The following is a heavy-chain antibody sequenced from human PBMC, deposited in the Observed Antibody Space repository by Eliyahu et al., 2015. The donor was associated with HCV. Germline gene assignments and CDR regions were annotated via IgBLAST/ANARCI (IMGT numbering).Heavy chain of an antibody. V-gene: IGHV4-39*01. J-gene: IGHJ6*04. CDR3: ASWPGSGSYSYYGMDV. CDR1: XXSISXXSYY. Sequence: QLQLQESGPGLVKPXETLSLTCTVXXXSISXXSYYWGXIRQPPGKGLEWIGSIYYSGSTYYNPSLKSRVTISVDTSKNQFSLKLSSVTAADTAVYYCASWPGSGSYSYYGMDVWGKGTTVTVSS. D-gene: IGHD3-10*01. CDR2: IYYSGST.